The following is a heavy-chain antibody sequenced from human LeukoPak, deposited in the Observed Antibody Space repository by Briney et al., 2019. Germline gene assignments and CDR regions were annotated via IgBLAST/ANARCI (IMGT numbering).Heavy chain of an antibody. CDR3: ARSVTSSSSWYWFDP. CDR2: IIPIFGTA. D-gene: IGHD6-13*01. V-gene: IGHV1-69*01. J-gene: IGHJ5*02. CDR1: GGTFSSYA. Sequence: SVRVSSTASGGTFSSYAISWVRQAPGQGLEWMGGIIPIFGTANYAQKFQGRVTITADESTSTAYMGLSSLRSEDTAVYYCARSVTSSSSWYWFDPWGQGTLVTVSS.